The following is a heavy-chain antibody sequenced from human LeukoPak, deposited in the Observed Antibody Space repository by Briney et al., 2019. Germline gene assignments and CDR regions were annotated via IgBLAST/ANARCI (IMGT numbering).Heavy chain of an antibody. Sequence: GGSLRLSCAASGFTFSDYYMSWIRQAPGKGLEWVSYISSTGSSIYYTDSVKGRFTISRDNAKNSLYLQMNSLRAEDTVVYYCARDRTTVTTRSRYFDYWGQGTLVTVSS. V-gene: IGHV3-11*04. D-gene: IGHD4-17*01. J-gene: IGHJ4*02. CDR1: GFTFSDYY. CDR2: ISSTGSSI. CDR3: ARDRTTVTTRSRYFDY.